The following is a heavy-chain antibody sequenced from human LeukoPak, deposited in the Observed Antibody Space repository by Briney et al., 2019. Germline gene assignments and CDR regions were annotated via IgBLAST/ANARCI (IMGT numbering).Heavy chain of an antibody. CDR2: INHSGST. CDR1: GGSFSGYY. V-gene: IGHV4-34*01. CDR3: ARAPPYYYYYGMDV. Sequence: SETLSLTCAVYGGSFSGYYWSWIRQPPGKGLEWLGEINHSGSTNYNPSLKSRVTISVDTSKNQFSLKLSSVTAADTAVYYCARAPPYYYYYGMDVWGQGTTVTVSS. J-gene: IGHJ6*02.